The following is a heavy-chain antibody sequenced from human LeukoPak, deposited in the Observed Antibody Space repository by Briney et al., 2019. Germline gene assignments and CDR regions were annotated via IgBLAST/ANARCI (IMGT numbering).Heavy chain of an antibody. Sequence: GGSLRLSCAASGYTFSSYSMNWVRQAPGKGLEWVSSISSSSSYIYYADSVKGRFTISRDNAKNSLYLQMNSLRAEDTAVYYCARANIRYFDWLSPMDVWGKGTTVTVSS. CDR1: GYTFSSYS. D-gene: IGHD3-9*01. CDR3: ARANIRYFDWLSPMDV. CDR2: ISSSSSYI. J-gene: IGHJ6*03. V-gene: IGHV3-21*01.